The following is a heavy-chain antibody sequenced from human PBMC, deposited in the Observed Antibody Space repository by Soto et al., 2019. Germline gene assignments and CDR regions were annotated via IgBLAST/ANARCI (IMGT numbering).Heavy chain of an antibody. J-gene: IGHJ4*02. D-gene: IGHD6-19*01. CDR1: GFTFSSYA. V-gene: IGHV3-30-3*01. Sequence: GGSLRLSCAAYGFTFSSYAMQWVRQAPGKGLEWVAVISYDGSNKYYADSVKGRFTISRDNSKNTLYLQMNSLRAEDTAVYYCARDPSIAVAGFFDYWGQGTLVTVSS. CDR2: ISYDGSNK. CDR3: ARDPSIAVAGFFDY.